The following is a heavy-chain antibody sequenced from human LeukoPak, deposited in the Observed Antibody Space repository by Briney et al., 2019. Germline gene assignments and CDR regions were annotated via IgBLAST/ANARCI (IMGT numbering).Heavy chain of an antibody. CDR1: GYTFINYG. J-gene: IGHJ4*02. CDR3: ARGLGSYPEIPLDY. CDR2: ISAITGST. Sequence: ASVKVSCKASGYTFINYGISWVRQAPGGGLEWMGWISAITGSTNYAQKLQGRVTLTTDTSTRTAYMDLGSLRSDDTAVYYCARGLGSYPEIPLDYWGQGTLVSVSS. V-gene: IGHV1-18*01. D-gene: IGHD3-16*02.